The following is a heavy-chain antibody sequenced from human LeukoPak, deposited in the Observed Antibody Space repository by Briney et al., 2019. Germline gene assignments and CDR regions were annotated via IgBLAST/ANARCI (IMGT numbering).Heavy chain of an antibody. CDR2: INPNSGGT. Sequence: GASVKVSCKASEYTFTDYYIHWVRQAPGQGLEWMGWINPNSGGTNYAQKFQGRVTMTRDTSISTGYMELSRLRSDDTAVYYCARDLYDSSGYYLGYWGQGTLVTVSS. CDR3: ARDLYDSSGYYLGY. J-gene: IGHJ4*02. CDR1: EYTFTDYY. D-gene: IGHD3-22*01. V-gene: IGHV1-2*02.